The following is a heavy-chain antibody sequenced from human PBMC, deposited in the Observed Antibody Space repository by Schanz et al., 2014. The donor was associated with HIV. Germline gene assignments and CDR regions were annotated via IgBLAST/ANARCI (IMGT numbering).Heavy chain of an antibody. CDR1: GFSFDSFG. CDR3: VRGLLFQGCFDS. Sequence: QVQLVESGGGVVQPGRSLRLSCVASGFSFDSFGMHWVRQAPGKGLEWVAVISYDGVNKHFADSVRGRFTISRDNSKNTLYLQMNSLRAEDTAVYYCVRGLLFQGCFDSWGQGALVTVSS. V-gene: IGHV3-30*03. CDR2: ISYDGVNK. J-gene: IGHJ4*02. D-gene: IGHD3-10*01.